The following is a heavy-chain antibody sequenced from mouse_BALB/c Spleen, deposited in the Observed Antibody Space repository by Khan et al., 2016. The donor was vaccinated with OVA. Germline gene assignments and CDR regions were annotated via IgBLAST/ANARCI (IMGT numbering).Heavy chain of an antibody. CDR3: ARGGGGDRFAY. Sequence: QIQLVQSGAELVRPGVSVKISCKGSGYTFTDFTMHWVKQSHAKSLEWIGVISTYYGDADYNQKFKDKATMTVDKSSSTAYMELARLTSEDSAIYSCARGGGGDRFAYWGQGTLVTVSA. CDR1: GYTFTDFT. V-gene: IGHV1S137*01. CDR2: ISTYYGDA. J-gene: IGHJ3*01.